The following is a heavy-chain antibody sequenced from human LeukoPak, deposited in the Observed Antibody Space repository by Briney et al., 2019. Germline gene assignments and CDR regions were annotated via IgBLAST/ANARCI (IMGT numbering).Heavy chain of an antibody. D-gene: IGHD3-22*01. Sequence: GGSLRLSCAASGFTFSSYEMNWVRQAPGKGLEWVSYISSSGSTIYYADSVKGRFTISRDNAKNSLYLQMNSLRAEDTAVYYCASTSQSFDSSGYSELGYWGQGTLVTVSS. CDR1: GFTFSSYE. CDR2: ISSSGSTI. CDR3: ASTSQSFDSSGYSELGY. J-gene: IGHJ4*02. V-gene: IGHV3-48*03.